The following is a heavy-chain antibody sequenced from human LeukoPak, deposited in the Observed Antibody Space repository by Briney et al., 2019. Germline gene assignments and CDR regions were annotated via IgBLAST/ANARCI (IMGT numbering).Heavy chain of an antibody. CDR3: ATFSYAGNAGGSVGP. CDR2: IYRAGNT. Sequence: GGSLRLSCAASGFTVSSNYMTWVRQAPGKGLEWVSVIYRAGNTYYADSVKGRFTISRDNSKNTVYFQMNSLRAEDTAVYYCATFSYAGNAGGSVGPWGQGTLVTVSS. J-gene: IGHJ5*02. CDR1: GFTVSSNY. D-gene: IGHD4-23*01. V-gene: IGHV3-53*01.